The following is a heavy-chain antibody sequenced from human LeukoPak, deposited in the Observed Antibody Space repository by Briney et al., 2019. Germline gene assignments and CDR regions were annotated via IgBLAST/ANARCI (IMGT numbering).Heavy chain of an antibody. CDR2: INPNSGGT. CDR1: GYTSTGYY. Sequence: ASVKVSCKASGYTSTGYYMHWVRQAPGQGLEWMGWINPNSGGTNYAQKFQGRVTMTRDTSISTAYMELSRLRSDDTAVYYCARMAVAGTYYYYGMDVWGQGTTVTVSS. V-gene: IGHV1-2*02. CDR3: ARMAVAGTYYYYGMDV. J-gene: IGHJ6*02. D-gene: IGHD6-19*01.